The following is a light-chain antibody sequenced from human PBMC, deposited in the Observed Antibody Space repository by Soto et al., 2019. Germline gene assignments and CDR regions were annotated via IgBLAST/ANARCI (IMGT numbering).Light chain of an antibody. Sequence: DIEMTQSPSSLSASLGDTVTITCRASQGIGNFLAWYQQKPGDVPKLLIYAASTVQSGGPSRFSGSGSGTDFTLTISSLQPEDVATYFCHRYYSVPLTFGGGTRVEIK. J-gene: IGKJ4*01. V-gene: IGKV1-27*01. CDR1: QGIGNF. CDR2: AAS. CDR3: HRYYSVPLT.